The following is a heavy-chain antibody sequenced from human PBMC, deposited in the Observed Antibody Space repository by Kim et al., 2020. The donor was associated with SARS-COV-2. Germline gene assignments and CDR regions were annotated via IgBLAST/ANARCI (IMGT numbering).Heavy chain of an antibody. J-gene: IGHJ5*02. Sequence: GGSLRLSCAASGFTFSSYWMSWVRQAPGKGLEWVANIKQDGSEKYYVDSVKGRFTISRDNAKNSLYLQMNSLRAEDTAVYYCARVSYDFWSGFWFDPWGQGTLVTVSS. V-gene: IGHV3-7*01. CDR1: GFTFSSYW. D-gene: IGHD3-3*01. CDR2: IKQDGSEK. CDR3: ARVSYDFWSGFWFDP.